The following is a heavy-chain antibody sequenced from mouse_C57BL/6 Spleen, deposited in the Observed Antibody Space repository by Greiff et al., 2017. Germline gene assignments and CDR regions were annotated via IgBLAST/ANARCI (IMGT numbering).Heavy chain of an antibody. J-gene: IGHJ4*01. CDR3: ARREGNYAKDY. Sequence: EVKLVESGGGLVKPGGSLKLSCAASGFTFSDYGMHWVRQAPEKGLEWVAYISSGSSTIYYADTVKGRFTISRDNAKNTLFLQMTSLRSEDTAMYYCARREGNYAKDYWGQGTSVTVSS. CDR1: GFTFSDYG. CDR2: ISSGSSTI. V-gene: IGHV5-17*01.